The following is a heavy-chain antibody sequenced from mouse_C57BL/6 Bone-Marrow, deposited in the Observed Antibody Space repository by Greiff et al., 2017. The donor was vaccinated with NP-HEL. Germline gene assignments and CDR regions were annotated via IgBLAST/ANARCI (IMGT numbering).Heavy chain of an antibody. D-gene: IGHD2-5*01. CDR3: ARQNSNSYFDY. Sequence: GQRVESGGGLVQPGGSLKLSCAASGFTFSDYYMYWVRQTPEKRLEWVAYISNGGGSTYYPDTVKGRFTISRDNAKNTLYLQMSRLKSEDTAMYYCARQNSNSYFDYWGQGTTLTVSS. CDR2: ISNGGGST. J-gene: IGHJ2*01. CDR1: GFTFSDYY. V-gene: IGHV5-12*01.